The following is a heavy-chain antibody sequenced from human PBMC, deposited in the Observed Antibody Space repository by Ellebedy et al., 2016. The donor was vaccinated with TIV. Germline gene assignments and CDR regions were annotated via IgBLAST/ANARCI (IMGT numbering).Heavy chain of an antibody. J-gene: IGHJ6*02. CDR2: ISYDGSNK. V-gene: IGHV3-30-3*01. D-gene: IGHD2-2*01. Sequence: GESLKISCAASGFTFSSYAMHWVRQAPGKGLEWVAVISYDGSNKYYADSVKGRFTISRDNSKNTLYLQMNSLRAEDTAVYYCAREGVIVVPAAVYYYYGMDVWGQGTTVTVSS. CDR3: AREGVIVVPAAVYYYYGMDV. CDR1: GFTFSSYA.